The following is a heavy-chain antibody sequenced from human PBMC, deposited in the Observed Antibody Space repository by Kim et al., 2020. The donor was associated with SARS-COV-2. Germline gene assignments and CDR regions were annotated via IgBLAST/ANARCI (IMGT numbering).Heavy chain of an antibody. J-gene: IGHJ4*02. V-gene: IGHV1-2*02. D-gene: IGHD4-17*01. Sequence: KFQGRVTMTRDTSISTAYMELSRLRSDDTAVYYCARVDGDYERGALGFDYWGQGTLVTVSS. CDR3: ARVDGDYERGALGFDY.